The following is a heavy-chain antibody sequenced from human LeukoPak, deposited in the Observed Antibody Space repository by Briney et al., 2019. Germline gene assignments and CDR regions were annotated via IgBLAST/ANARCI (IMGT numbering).Heavy chain of an antibody. Sequence: SENLSLNCSVYGGSISSYYWSWIRQPPGKGLERIGYIYYSGSTNSNPSLKSRVTISVDTSKNQFSLKLSSVTAADTAVYYCARDRRSYGMYVWGQGTTVTVS. J-gene: IGHJ6*02. CDR2: IYYSGST. CDR1: GGSISSYY. CDR3: ARDRRSYGMYV. V-gene: IGHV4-59*01.